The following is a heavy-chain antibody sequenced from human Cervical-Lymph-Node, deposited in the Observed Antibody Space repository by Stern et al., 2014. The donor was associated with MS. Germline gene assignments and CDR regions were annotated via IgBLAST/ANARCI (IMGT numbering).Heavy chain of an antibody. CDR1: GFRFDDYA. CDR3: AKDASTGWYYFDY. V-gene: IGHV3-9*01. J-gene: IGHJ4*02. CDR2: ISWNSGTI. Sequence: EVQLVQSGGGLEQPGRSLRLSCEASGFRFDDYAMHWVRQAPGKGLEWVSGISWNSGTIGYADSVKGRFTISRDNAKNSLYLQMNGLRTEDTALYYCAKDASTGWYYFDYWGQGALVTVSS. D-gene: IGHD6-19*01.